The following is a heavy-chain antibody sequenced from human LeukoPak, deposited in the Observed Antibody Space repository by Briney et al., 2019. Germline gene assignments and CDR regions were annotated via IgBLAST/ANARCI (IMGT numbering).Heavy chain of an antibody. CDR2: IYYSGST. V-gene: IGHV4-39*01. CDR3: ARHLFGSGYYPDY. D-gene: IGHD3-22*01. Sequence: PSETLSLTCTVSGGSISSSNYYWGWTRQPPGKGLEWIGTIYYSGSTYYNPSLKTRLTISVDTSKNQFSLNVTSVTATDTAVYYCARHLFGSGYYPDYWGQGTLVTVSS. CDR1: GGSISSSNYY. J-gene: IGHJ4*02.